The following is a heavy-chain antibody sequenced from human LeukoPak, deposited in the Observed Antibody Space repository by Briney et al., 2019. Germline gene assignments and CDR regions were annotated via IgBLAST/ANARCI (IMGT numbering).Heavy chain of an antibody. Sequence: PSETLSLTCTVSGGSISSYYWNWIRQPPGKGLEWIGYIYYSGSTNYNPSLKSRVTISVDTSKNQCSLKVTSVTAADTAVYYCARRRGWYPVDYWGQGTLVTVSS. J-gene: IGHJ4*02. CDR3: ARRRGWYPVDY. V-gene: IGHV4-59*08. CDR2: IYYSGST. D-gene: IGHD6-19*01. CDR1: GGSISSYY.